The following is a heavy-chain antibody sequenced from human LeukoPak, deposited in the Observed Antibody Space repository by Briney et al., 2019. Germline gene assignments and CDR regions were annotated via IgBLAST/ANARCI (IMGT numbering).Heavy chain of an antibody. D-gene: IGHD2-2*01. CDR2: ISNNGGYT. J-gene: IGHJ6*02. Sequence: PGGSLRLSCAASGFTFSSSAMSWVRQAPGKGLEWVSAISNNGGYTYYADSVQGRFTISRDNSKNTLYLQMNSLRAEDTAVYYCARTYCSSTSCYDPYYYGMDVWGQGTTVTVSS. V-gene: IGHV3-23*01. CDR3: ARTYCSSTSCYDPYYYGMDV. CDR1: GFTFSSSA.